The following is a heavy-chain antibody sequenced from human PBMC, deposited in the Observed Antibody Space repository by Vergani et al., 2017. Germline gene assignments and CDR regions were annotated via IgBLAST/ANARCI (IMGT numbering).Heavy chain of an antibody. Sequence: EVQLVESGGGLVQPGGSLRLSCAASGFTFSSYWMSWVRQAPGKGLEWVANIKQDGSEKYYVDSVKGRFTISRDNAKNSLYLQMNSLRAEDTAVYYCARGGYYDSSEGGFDYWGQGTLVTGSS. J-gene: IGHJ4*02. V-gene: IGHV3-7*04. CDR2: IKQDGSEK. CDR3: ARGGYYDSSEGGFDY. D-gene: IGHD3-22*01. CDR1: GFTFSSYW.